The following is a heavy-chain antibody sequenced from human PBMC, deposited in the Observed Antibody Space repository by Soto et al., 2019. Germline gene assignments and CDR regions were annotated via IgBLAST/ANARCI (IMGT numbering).Heavy chain of an antibody. CDR2: IIPIFGTA. Sequence: QVQLVQSGAEVKKPGSSVKVSCKASGGTFSSYAISWVRQVPGQGLEWMGGIIPIFGTANYAQKFQGRVTMTAGESTSTAYVELSSLRSEDTVVYYCASSVAKYYYYGMDVWGQGTTVTVSS. CDR1: GGTFSSYA. V-gene: IGHV1-69*12. D-gene: IGHD5-12*01. J-gene: IGHJ6*02. CDR3: ASSVAKYYYYGMDV.